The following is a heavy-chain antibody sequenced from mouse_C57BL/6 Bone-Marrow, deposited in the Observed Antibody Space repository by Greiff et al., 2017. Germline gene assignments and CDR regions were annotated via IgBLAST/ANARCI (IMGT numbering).Heavy chain of an antibody. Sequence: QVQLKQPGAELVMPGASVKLSCKASGYTFTSYWMHWVKQRPGQGLEWIGEIDPSDSYTNYNQKFKGKSTLTVDKSSSTAYMQLSSLTSEDSAVYYCARSQANWDEVGYFDVWGTGTTVTVSS. CDR1: GYTFTSYW. D-gene: IGHD4-1*01. V-gene: IGHV1-69*01. CDR3: ARSQANWDEVGYFDV. CDR2: IDPSDSYT. J-gene: IGHJ1*03.